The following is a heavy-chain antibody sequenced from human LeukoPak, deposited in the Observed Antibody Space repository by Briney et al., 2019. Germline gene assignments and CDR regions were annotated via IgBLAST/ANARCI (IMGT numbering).Heavy chain of an antibody. CDR2: FDPEDGET. CDR3: ARPSRVDTVTTWGLGYYFDY. Sequence: ASVKVSCKVSGYTLTELSMHWVRQAPGKGLEWMGGFDPEDGETIYAQKFQGRVTITADESTSTAYMELSSLRSEDTAVYYCARPSRVDTVTTWGLGYYFDYWGQGTLVTVSS. J-gene: IGHJ4*02. D-gene: IGHD4-17*01. V-gene: IGHV1-24*01. CDR1: GYTLTELS.